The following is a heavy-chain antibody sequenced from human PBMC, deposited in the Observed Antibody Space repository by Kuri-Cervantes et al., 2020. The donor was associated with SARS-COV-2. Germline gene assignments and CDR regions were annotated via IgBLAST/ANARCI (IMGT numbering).Heavy chain of an antibody. J-gene: IGHJ4*02. CDR1: GFTFSRYA. CDR2: ISYDGTNK. Sequence: LSLTCAASGFTFSRYAMHWVRQAPGKGLELVAVISYDGTNKDYTASGKGRFTISRDNSQNTLYLQMKRLRTEDTALYYCARDRVGVHDSWGQGTLVTVSS. V-gene: IGHV3-30-3*01. D-gene: IGHD2-21*01. CDR3: ARDRVGVHDS.